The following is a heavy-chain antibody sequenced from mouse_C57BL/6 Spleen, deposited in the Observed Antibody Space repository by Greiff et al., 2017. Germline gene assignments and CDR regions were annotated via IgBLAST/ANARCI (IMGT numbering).Heavy chain of an antibody. CDR1: GYAFSSSW. J-gene: IGHJ2*01. Sequence: QVQLQQSGPELVKPGASVKISCKASGYAFSSSWMNWVKQRPGKGLEWIGRIYPGDGDTNYNGKFKGKATLTADKSSSTAYMQLSSLTSEDSAVYFCARHLLGYWGQGTTLTVSS. V-gene: IGHV1-82*01. CDR3: ARHLLGY. CDR2: IYPGDGDT. D-gene: IGHD2-10*01.